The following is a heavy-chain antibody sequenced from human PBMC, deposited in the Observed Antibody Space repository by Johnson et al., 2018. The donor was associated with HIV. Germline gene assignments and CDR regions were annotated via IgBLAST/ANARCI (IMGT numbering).Heavy chain of an antibody. CDR1: GFTVSSNY. V-gene: IGHV3-66*01. Sequence: VQLVESGGGLVQPGGSLRLSCAASGFTVSSNYMRWVRQAPGKGLEWVPVIYRAGTTYYSESVKGRLIISRDNSKNTLYLQMNSLRAEETAVYYCARVVVVTAKGAFDIWGQGTMVTVSS. CDR3: ARVVVVTAKGAFDI. CDR2: IYRAGTT. J-gene: IGHJ3*02. D-gene: IGHD2-21*02.